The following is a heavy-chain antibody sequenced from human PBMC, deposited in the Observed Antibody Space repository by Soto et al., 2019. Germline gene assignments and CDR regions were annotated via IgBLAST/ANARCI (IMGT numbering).Heavy chain of an antibody. CDR1: GFTCSDYY. J-gene: IGHJ1*01. Sequence: GGSLRLSCAASGFTCSDYYMSLIRQAPGKGLEGVSYISSSGSTIYYADSVKGRFTISRDNAKNSLYLQMNSLRAEDPAVYYCAYSSSSFMKEYFQHWGQGTLVTVPS. CDR2: ISSSGSTI. V-gene: IGHV3-11*01. CDR3: AYSSSSFMKEYFQH. D-gene: IGHD6-6*01.